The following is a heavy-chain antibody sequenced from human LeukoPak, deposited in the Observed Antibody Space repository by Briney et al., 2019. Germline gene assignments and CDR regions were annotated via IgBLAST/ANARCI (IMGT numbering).Heavy chain of an antibody. J-gene: IGHJ4*02. CDR3: ARDVRPDY. CDR1: GFTFSSYW. Sequence: GGSLRLSCAASGFTFSSYWMSWVRQAPGEGLEWVANVKQDGTEKYYMDSVKGRFSISRDNAKNSPYLQMNALRAEDTAVYYCARDVRPDYWGQGTLVTVST. D-gene: IGHD6-6*01. CDR2: VKQDGTEK. V-gene: IGHV3-7*04.